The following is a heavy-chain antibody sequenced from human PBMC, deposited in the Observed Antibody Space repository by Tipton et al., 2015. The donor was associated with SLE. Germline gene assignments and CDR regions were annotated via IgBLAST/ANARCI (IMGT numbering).Heavy chain of an antibody. Sequence: GSLRLSCAVSGGSISSTNWWSWVRQPPGKGLEWIGEIYHSGSTNYNPSLKSRVTISVDKSKNQFSLKLSSVTAADTAVYYCARDLGYCSGGNCYGRDFLGYWGQGTLVTVSS. CDR1: GGSISSTNW. D-gene: IGHD2-15*01. J-gene: IGHJ4*02. V-gene: IGHV4-4*02. CDR3: ARDLGYCSGGNCYGRDFLGY. CDR2: IYHSGST.